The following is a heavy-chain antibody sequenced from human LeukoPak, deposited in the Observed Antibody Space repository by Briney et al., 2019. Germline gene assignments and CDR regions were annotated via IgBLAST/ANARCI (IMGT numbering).Heavy chain of an antibody. Sequence: GSLRLSCAASGFTFSSYAMSWVRQAPGKGLEWVSAISGSGGSTYYADSVKGRFTISRDNSKNTLYLQMNSLRAEDTAVYYCAKVGCSSTSCYRLLNNWFDPWGQGTLVTVSS. D-gene: IGHD2-2*01. CDR3: AKVGCSSTSCYRLLNNWFDP. J-gene: IGHJ5*02. CDR1: GFTFSSYA. V-gene: IGHV3-23*01. CDR2: ISGSGGST.